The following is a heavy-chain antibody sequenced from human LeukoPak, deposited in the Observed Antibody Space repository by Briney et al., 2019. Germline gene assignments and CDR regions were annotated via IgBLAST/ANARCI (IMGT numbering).Heavy chain of an antibody. CDR3: ARSSYYYDRNGWVSGASDI. V-gene: IGHV1-2*02. CDR1: GYTFTGYY. Sequence: ASVKVSCKASGYTFTGYYMNWVRQAPGQGLEWMGWINPNSGSTNYAQKFQGRVTMTRDTSISTAYMELSRLRSDDTAVYYCARSSYYYDRNGWVSGASDIWGQGTMVTVSS. D-gene: IGHD3-22*01. J-gene: IGHJ3*02. CDR2: INPNSGST.